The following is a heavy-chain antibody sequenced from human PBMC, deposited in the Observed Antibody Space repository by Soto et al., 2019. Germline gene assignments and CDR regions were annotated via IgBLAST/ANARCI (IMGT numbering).Heavy chain of an antibody. D-gene: IGHD5-12*01. CDR1: GGTFSSYA. CDR2: IIPIFGTA. J-gene: IGHJ3*02. V-gene: IGHV1-69*12. CDR3: ASSWLNDAFDI. Sequence: QVQLVQSGAEVKKPGSSVKVSCKASGGTFSSYAISWVRQAPGQGVEWMGGIIPIFGTANYAQKFQGRVTITADECTGSAYMELGSLRSEYTAVYYWASSWLNDAFDIWGQGTMVTVSS.